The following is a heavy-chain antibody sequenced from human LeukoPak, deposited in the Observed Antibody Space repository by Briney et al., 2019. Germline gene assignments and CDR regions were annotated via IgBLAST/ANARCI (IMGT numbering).Heavy chain of an antibody. D-gene: IGHD6-13*01. Sequence: PGGSLRLSCAAAGFSVSSNYMSWVRQAPGKGLEWVSIIYSRGTTYYTDAVKGRFTISRDKSMNTLYLEMNSLRAEDTAVYYCARDHGAAAGEGPFDNWGQGTLVTVSS. CDR1: GFSVSSNY. CDR2: IYSRGTT. CDR3: ARDHGAAAGEGPFDN. V-gene: IGHV3-66*01. J-gene: IGHJ4*02.